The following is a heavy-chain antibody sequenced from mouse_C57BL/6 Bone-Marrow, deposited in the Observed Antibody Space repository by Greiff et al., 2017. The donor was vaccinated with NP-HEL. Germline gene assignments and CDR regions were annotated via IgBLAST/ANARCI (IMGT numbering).Heavy chain of an antibody. CDR2: IDPSDSYT. J-gene: IGHJ2*01. CDR3: ARPDGYDGCCCDY. Sequence: QVQLKQPGAELVKPGASVKLSCKASGYTFTSYWMQWVKQRPGQGLEWIGEIDPSDSYTNYNQKFKGKATLTVDTSSSTAYMQLSSLTSEDSAVYYCARPDGYDGCCCDYRGQGTTLTVSS. V-gene: IGHV1-50*01. CDR1: GYTFTSYW. D-gene: IGHD2-2*01.